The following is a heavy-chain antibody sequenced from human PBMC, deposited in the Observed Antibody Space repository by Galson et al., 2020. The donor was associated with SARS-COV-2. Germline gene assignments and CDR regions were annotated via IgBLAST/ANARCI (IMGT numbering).Heavy chain of an antibody. V-gene: IGHV3-53*01. CDR1: GFTVSNDY. CDR2: IYSGGST. Sequence: GGSLRLSCAASGFTVSNDYMNWVRQAPGKGLEWVSVIYSGGSTYYAGSVKGRFIISRDNSHNTLYLQMNSLRAEDTAVYYCARGVIAATPTRVGWFDSWGQGTLVTVSS. D-gene: IGHD2-15*01. J-gene: IGHJ5*01. CDR3: ARGVIAATPTRVGWFDS.